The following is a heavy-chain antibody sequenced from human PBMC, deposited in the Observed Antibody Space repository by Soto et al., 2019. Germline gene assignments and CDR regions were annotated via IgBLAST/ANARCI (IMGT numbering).Heavy chain of an antibody. D-gene: IGHD1-1*01. CDR3: ARGPSRTVRGYFDL. J-gene: IGHJ2*01. CDR2: IYHSGST. V-gene: IGHV4-30-2*01. Sequence: QLQLQESGSGLVKPSQTLSLTCAVSGGSISSGGYSWNWIRQPPGKGLEWIGYIYHSGSTYYNPSLKSPVYISVDRSKNQVSLKLSSVTAAVTAVYYCARGPSRTVRGYFDLWGRGTLVTVSS. CDR1: GGSISSGGYS.